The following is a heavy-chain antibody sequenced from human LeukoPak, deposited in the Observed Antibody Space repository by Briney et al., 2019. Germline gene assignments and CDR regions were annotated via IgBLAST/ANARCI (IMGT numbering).Heavy chain of an antibody. CDR1: GFTFSNAW. D-gene: IGHD5-18*01. V-gene: IGHV3-30*02. CDR2: IRYDGSNK. J-gene: IGHJ4*02. Sequence: GGSLRLSCAASGFTFSNAWMSWVRQAPGKGLEWVAFIRYDGSNKYYADSVKGRFTISRDNSKNTLYLQVNSLRAEDTAVYYCAKDLDSYGYIGYYFDYWGQGTLVTVSS. CDR3: AKDLDSYGYIGYYFDY.